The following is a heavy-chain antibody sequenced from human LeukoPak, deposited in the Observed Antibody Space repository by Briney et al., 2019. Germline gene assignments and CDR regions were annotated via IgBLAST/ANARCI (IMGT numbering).Heavy chain of an antibody. CDR2: INHSGST. CDR1: GGSFSGYY. Sequence: PSETLSLTCAVYGGSFSGYYWSWIRQPPGKGLEWIGEINHSGSTNYNPSLKSRVTISVDTSKNQFSLKLSSVTAADTAVYYCARLARYGRAMVRGVKDYWGQGTPVTVSS. J-gene: IGHJ4*02. CDR3: ARLARYGRAMVRGVKDY. V-gene: IGHV4-34*01. D-gene: IGHD3-10*01.